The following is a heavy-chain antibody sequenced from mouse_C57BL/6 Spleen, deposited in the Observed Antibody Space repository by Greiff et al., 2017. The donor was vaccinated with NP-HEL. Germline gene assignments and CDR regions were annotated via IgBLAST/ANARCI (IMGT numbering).Heavy chain of an antibody. D-gene: IGHD4-1*01. CDR1: GYSITSGYD. J-gene: IGHJ2*01. V-gene: IGHV3-1*01. Sequence: ESGPGMVKPSQSLSLTCTVTGYSITSGYDWHWIRHFPGNKLEWMGYISYSGSTNYNPSLKSRIAITHDTSKNHFFLKLNSVTTEDTATYYCARDLGRGGFDYWGQGTTLTVSS. CDR2: ISYSGST. CDR3: ARDLGRGGFDY.